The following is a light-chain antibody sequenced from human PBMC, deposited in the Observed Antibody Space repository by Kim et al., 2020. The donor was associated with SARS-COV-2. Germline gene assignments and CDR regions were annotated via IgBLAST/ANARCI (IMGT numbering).Light chain of an antibody. Sequence: ASVGDRVTITCRASQGISNYLACYQQKPGKVPKLLIYAASTLQSGVPSRFSGSGSGTDFTLTISSLQPEDVATYYCQKYDSAPRTFGQGTKVEIK. J-gene: IGKJ1*01. CDR1: QGISNY. CDR3: QKYDSAPRT. CDR2: AAS. V-gene: IGKV1-27*01.